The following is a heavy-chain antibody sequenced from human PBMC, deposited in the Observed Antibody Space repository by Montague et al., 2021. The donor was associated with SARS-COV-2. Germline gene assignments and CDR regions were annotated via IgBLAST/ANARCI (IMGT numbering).Heavy chain of an antibody. J-gene: IGHJ6*02. Sequence: TRSLTCTVSGGSISTGSYYWSWIRQPAGKGLEWIGRIYTSGSTNYNPSLKSRVTISVDTSKNQFSLKLSSVTAADTAVYCCARGPHYDILTSYYKDGMDVWGQGTTVTVSS. D-gene: IGHD3-9*01. CDR1: GGSISTGSYY. CDR3: ARGPHYDILTSYYKDGMDV. CDR2: IYTSGST. V-gene: IGHV4-61*02.